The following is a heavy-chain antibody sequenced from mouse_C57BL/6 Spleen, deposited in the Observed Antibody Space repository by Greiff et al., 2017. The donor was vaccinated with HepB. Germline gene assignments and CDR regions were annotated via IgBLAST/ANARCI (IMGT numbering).Heavy chain of an antibody. CDR1: GYTFTDYY. V-gene: IGHV1-26*01. CDR3: ARGFLLPVAMDY. CDR2: INPNNGGT. J-gene: IGHJ4*01. D-gene: IGHD2-1*01. Sequence: EVQLQQSGPELVKPGASVKISCKASGYTFTDYYMNWVKQSHGKSLEWIGDINPNNGGTSYNQKFKGKATLTVDKSSSTAYMELRSLTSEDSAVYYCARGFLLPVAMDYWGQGTSVTVSS.